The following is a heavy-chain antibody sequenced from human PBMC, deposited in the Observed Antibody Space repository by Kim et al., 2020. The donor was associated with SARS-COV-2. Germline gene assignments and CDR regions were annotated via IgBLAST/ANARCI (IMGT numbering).Heavy chain of an antibody. CDR3: ARGYFENHYYYGMDV. V-gene: IGHV1-69*13. CDR1: GGTFSSYA. J-gene: IGHJ6*02. D-gene: IGHD3-9*01. Sequence: SVKVSCKASGGTFSSYAISWVRQAPGQGLEWMGGIIPIFGTANYAQKFQGRVTITADESTSTAYMELSSLRSEDTAVYYCARGYFENHYYYGMDVWGQGTTVTVSS. CDR2: IIPIFGTA.